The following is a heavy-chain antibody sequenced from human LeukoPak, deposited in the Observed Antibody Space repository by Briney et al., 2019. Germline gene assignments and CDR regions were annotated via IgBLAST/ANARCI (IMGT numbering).Heavy chain of an antibody. V-gene: IGHV3-7*01. Sequence: GGSLRLSCAASGFTFSSYWMNWVRQAPGKGLEWVANMNLDGSEKYYIDSVKGRFTISRDNAKNSLYLQMNSLRAEDTAVYYCSRDQLYCGGPTCYRTGDDSWGQGTLVTVSS. CDR1: GFTFSSYW. D-gene: IGHD2-2*02. CDR3: SRDQLYCGGPTCYRTGDDS. J-gene: IGHJ4*02. CDR2: MNLDGSEK.